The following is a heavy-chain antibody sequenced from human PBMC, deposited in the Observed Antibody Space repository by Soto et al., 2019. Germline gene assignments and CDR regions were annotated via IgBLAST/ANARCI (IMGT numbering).Heavy chain of an antibody. D-gene: IGHD2-15*01. Sequence: SGTLSLTCTVSGGSISSYYWSWIRQPPGKGLEWIGYIYYSGSTNYNPSLKSRVTISVDTSKNQFSLKLSSVTAADTAVYYCARDPRYCSGGNCYSSYYYYNLDVWGIGTTVTVSS. CDR3: ARDPRYCSGGNCYSSYYYYNLDV. J-gene: IGHJ6*03. CDR1: GGSISSYY. V-gene: IGHV4-59*01. CDR2: IYYSGST.